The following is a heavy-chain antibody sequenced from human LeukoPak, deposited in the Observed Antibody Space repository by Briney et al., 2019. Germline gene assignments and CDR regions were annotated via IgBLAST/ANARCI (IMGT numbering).Heavy chain of an antibody. CDR3: AKDYFSRNGVFDAFDL. Sequence: GGSLRLSCVASGFTFSDFAMSWVRHAPGAGPEWVSAIGGGGGDTYYADSVKGRFTVSRDNSDNTLYLQMSSLRAEDTAVYYCAKDYFSRNGVFDAFDLWGHGTTVTVS. CDR1: GFTFSDFA. V-gene: IGHV3-23*01. D-gene: IGHD2-8*01. J-gene: IGHJ3*01. CDR2: IGGGGGDT.